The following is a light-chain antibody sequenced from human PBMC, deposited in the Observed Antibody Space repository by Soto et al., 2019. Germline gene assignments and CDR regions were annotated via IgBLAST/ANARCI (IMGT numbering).Light chain of an antibody. Sequence: EVVLTQSPATLSLSPVSRATLSCRASQSVYNNLAWYQQKPGQAPRLLIHGASIRAIDIPARFSGSGSGTDFTLTISSLEPEDFGVYYCQQRSNWPPVTFGGGTKVDIK. CDR2: GAS. V-gene: IGKV3-11*01. CDR1: QSVYNN. J-gene: IGKJ4*01. CDR3: QQRSNWPPVT.